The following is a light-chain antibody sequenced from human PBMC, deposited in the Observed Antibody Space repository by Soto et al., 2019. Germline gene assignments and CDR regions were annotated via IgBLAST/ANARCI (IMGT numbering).Light chain of an antibody. CDR3: QSYDSSLTTFV. Sequence: QSVLTQPPSASGSPGQSVTISCTGTSSDIGGYNSVSWYQQHPGKAPRLMIYEVNKRPSGVPDRFSGSKSGTSASLAITGLQPEDEADYYCQSYDSSLTTFVFGTGTKVTVL. CDR1: SSDIGGYNS. CDR2: EVN. J-gene: IGLJ1*01. V-gene: IGLV2-8*01.